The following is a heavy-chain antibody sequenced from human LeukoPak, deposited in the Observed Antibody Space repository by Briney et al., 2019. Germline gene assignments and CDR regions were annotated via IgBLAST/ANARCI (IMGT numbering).Heavy chain of an antibody. Sequence: SETLSLTCGVYGGSFSGYYWSWIRQPPGKGLEWIGEINHSGSANYNPSLKSRVTISVDTSKNQFSLKLSSVTAADTAVYYCARGNYYDSSGYYGYWGQGTLVTVSS. CDR2: INHSGSA. V-gene: IGHV4-34*01. CDR1: GGSFSGYY. CDR3: ARGNYYDSSGYYGY. J-gene: IGHJ4*02. D-gene: IGHD3-22*01.